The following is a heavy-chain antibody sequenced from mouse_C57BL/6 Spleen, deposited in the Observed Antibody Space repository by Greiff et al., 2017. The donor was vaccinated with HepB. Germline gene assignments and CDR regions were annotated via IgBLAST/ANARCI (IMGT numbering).Heavy chain of an antibody. CDR1: GYTFTDYN. D-gene: IGHD1-1*01. Sequence: VQLQQSGPELVKPGASVKIPCKASGYTFTDYNMDWVKQSHGKSLEWIGDINPNNGGTIYNQKFKGKATLTVDKSSSTAYMELRSLTSEDTAVYYCARKALLITPYYYAMDYWGQGTSVTVSS. CDR3: ARKALLITPYYYAMDY. CDR2: INPNNGGT. V-gene: IGHV1-18*01. J-gene: IGHJ4*01.